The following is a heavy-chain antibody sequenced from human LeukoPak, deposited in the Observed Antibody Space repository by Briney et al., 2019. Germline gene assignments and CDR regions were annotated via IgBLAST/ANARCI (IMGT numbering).Heavy chain of an antibody. V-gene: IGHV3-23*01. CDR2: ISGSGCST. D-gene: IGHD3-10*01. CDR1: GFTFSSYV. CDR3: SKFKSAWSGGYFDY. J-gene: IGHJ4*02. Sequence: PGGSLRLSCAASGFTFSSYVMSWVRQAPGKGLAWVSAISGSGCSTYYADSVKGRFTISRDNSQNTLYPQADSLRPEDTAGYYWSKFKSAWSGGYFDYWNQRTPVTLPS.